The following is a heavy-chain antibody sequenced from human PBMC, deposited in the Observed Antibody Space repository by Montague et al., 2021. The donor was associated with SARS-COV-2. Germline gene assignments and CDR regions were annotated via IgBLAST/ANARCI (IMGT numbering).Heavy chain of an antibody. J-gene: IGHJ4*02. D-gene: IGHD1-1*01. CDR1: GGSLSASH. V-gene: IGHV4-34*01. CDR3: ARGAPGY. CDR2: INYGGST. Sequence: SETLSLTCAVYGGSLSASHLTLIRPSTSAGLGSVGQINYGGSTMYNPSLKSRVTISIDTSKNQFSLKLTSLTAADTAVYYCARGAPGYWGQGTLVTVSS.